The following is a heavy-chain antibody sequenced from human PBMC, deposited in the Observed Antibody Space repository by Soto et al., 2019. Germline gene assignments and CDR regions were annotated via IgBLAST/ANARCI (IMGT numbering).Heavy chain of an antibody. CDR1: GDTVGSGPNY. Sequence: SETLSLTCSILGDTVGSGPNYWSWIRQSPDKGLEWIGYVFNRGRTNYNPSLRSRATISADTTKTQFSLQLTSVTAADTAVYYCARSDGARSVYSTFWFDYWGQGMLVTVSS. CDR2: VFNRGRT. V-gene: IGHV4-61*01. CDR3: ARSDGARSVYSTFWFDY. D-gene: IGHD1-26*01. J-gene: IGHJ4*02.